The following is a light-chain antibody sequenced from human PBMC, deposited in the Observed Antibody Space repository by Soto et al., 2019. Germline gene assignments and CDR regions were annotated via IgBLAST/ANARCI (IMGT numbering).Light chain of an antibody. V-gene: IGKV3-20*01. CDR2: AAS. CDR1: QSVSVNS. J-gene: IGKJ3*01. Sequence: EIVLTQSPGTLSLSPGERATLSCRASQSVSVNSLAWYQQKGGQAPRLLIYAASTGATGVLDRFSGTGSGTDFALTISRLETDDSAVYYCQQYGGSPFTFGPGTKVDIK. CDR3: QQYGGSPFT.